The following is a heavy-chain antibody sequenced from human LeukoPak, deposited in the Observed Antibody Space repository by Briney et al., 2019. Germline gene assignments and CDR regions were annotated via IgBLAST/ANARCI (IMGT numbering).Heavy chain of an antibody. CDR1: GYTFTSYG. CDR2: ISAYNGNT. Sequence: ASVKVSCKASGYTFTSYGISWVRQAPGQGLEWMGWISAYNGNTNYAQKLQGRVTMTTDTSTSTAYMELRSLRSDDTAVYYCARRPCSITSCYVPLDYWGQGTPVTVSS. CDR3: ARRPCSITSCYVPLDY. J-gene: IGHJ4*02. V-gene: IGHV1-18*01. D-gene: IGHD2-2*01.